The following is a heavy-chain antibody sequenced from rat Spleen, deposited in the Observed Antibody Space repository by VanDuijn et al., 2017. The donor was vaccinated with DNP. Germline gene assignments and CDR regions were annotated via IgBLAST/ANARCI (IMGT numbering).Heavy chain of an antibody. CDR1: GFTFSAYY. CDR2: IGSPAYAP. CDR3: ARLYDD. D-gene: IGHD1-2*01. V-gene: IGHV5-22*01. Sequence: EVQLVESGGGLVQPGRSLKLSCAASGFTFSAYYMAWVRQAPAKGLEWVAYIGSPAYAPYYGDSVKGRFTISRDNAISTLYLQMNSLRSEDMATYYCARLYDDWGQGVMVTVSS. J-gene: IGHJ2*01.